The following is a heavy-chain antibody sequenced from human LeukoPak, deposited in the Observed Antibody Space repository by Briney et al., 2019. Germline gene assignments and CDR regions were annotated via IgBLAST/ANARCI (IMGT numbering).Heavy chain of an antibody. CDR1: GFTFNSYA. J-gene: IGHJ4*02. CDR3: AKDRTVSNDWYYPFDS. D-gene: IGHD6-19*01. CDR2: ISSSGATT. V-gene: IGHV3-23*01. Sequence: PGGSLRLSCAASGFTFNSYAMSWVRQAPGKGLEWVSAISSSGATTYYADSVKGRFTISRDNSKKTLFLQMNSLRAEDTAVYYCAKDRTVSNDWYYPFDSWGQGSLVTVSS.